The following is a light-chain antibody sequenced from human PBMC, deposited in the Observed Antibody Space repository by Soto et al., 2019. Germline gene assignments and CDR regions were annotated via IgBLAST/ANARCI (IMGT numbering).Light chain of an antibody. CDR3: CSYAGSYKGYV. CDR1: SSDVGGYNY. J-gene: IGLJ1*01. CDR2: DVS. Sequence: QSALTQPPSASGSPGQSVTISCTGTSSDVGGYNYVSWYQQHPDKAPKLMIYDVSKRPSGVPDRFSGSKSGNTASLTISGLQAEDEADYYCCSYAGSYKGYVFGTGTKLTVL. V-gene: IGLV2-11*01.